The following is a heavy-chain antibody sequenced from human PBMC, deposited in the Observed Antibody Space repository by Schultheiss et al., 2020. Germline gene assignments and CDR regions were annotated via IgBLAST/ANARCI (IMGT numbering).Heavy chain of an antibody. CDR1: GYSFTSYW. CDR2: IYPGDSDT. J-gene: IGHJ6*02. D-gene: IGHD5-18*01. Sequence: GGSLRLSCKGSGYSFTSYWIGWVRQMPGKGLEWMGIIYPGDSDTRYSPSFQGQVTISADKSISTAYLQWSSLKASDTAMYYCARHDRLDTATPYGMDVWGQGTTVTVSS. CDR3: ARHDRLDTATPYGMDV. V-gene: IGHV5-51*01.